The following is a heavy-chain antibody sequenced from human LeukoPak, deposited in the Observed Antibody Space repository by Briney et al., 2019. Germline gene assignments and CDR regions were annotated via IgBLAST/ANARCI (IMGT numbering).Heavy chain of an antibody. Sequence: RASVKVSCKASGYTFTSYDINWVRQATGQGLEWLGWMNPNSGNTGYAQKFQGRVTMTRNTSISTAYMELSSLRSEDTAVYYCARGMYSSSSEVVFWGQGALVTVSS. J-gene: IGHJ4*02. CDR3: ARGMYSSSSEVVF. CDR1: GYTFTSYD. D-gene: IGHD6-6*01. V-gene: IGHV1-8*01. CDR2: MNPNSGNT.